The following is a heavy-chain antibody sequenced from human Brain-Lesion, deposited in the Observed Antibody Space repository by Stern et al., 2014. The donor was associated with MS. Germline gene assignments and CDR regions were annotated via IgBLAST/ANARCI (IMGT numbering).Heavy chain of an antibody. J-gene: IGHJ4*02. V-gene: IGHV4-39*01. CDR3: ARHDGWLPHY. CDR2: IYYSGTT. D-gene: IGHD5-12*01. CDR1: GGSISRSTYY. Sequence: QVQLQESGPGLVKPSETLSLTCSVSGGSISRSTYYWGWIRQPPGKGLEWIGSIYYSGTTYYNPSLKSRATKNTSPNQSSVRLTSGTAADTAVYYCARHDGWLPHYWSQGTLVTVSS.